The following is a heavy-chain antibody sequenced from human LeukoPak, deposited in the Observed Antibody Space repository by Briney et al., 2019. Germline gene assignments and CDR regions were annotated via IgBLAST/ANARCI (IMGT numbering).Heavy chain of an antibody. CDR2: IRSKAYGGTT. Sequence: GGSLRLSCAASGFTFSSYSMNWVRHAPGKRLEGVGFIRSKAYGGTTECAASVKGRFTISRDDSKSIAYLQMNSLKTEDTAVYYCTGEDGYNPTEGYFDYWGQGTLVTVSS. CDR3: TGEDGYNPTEGYFDY. V-gene: IGHV3-49*04. CDR1: GFTFSSYS. D-gene: IGHD5-24*01. J-gene: IGHJ4*02.